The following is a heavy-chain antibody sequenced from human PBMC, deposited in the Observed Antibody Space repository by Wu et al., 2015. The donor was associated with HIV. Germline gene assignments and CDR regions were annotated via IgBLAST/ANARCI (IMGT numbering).Heavy chain of an antibody. CDR3: ARGNSLVGNDY. D-gene: IGHD2-15*01. CDR1: GYIFTSYD. V-gene: IGHV1-8*01. CDR2: MNPNSGNT. Sequence: QVQLVQSGAEVKKPGASVKVSCKASGYIFTSYDINWVRQATGQGLEWMGWMNPNSGNTGYAQKFQGRVTITADEFTNTAYMELSSLRSEDTAMYYCARGNSLVGNDYWGQGTLVTVSS. J-gene: IGHJ4*02.